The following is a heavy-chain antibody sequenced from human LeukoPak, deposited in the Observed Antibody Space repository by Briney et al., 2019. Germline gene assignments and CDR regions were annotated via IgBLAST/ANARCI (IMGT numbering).Heavy chain of an antibody. D-gene: IGHD6-13*01. V-gene: IGHV3-21*01. CDR2: ISSSGAYI. CDR1: GFTFSSYS. CDR3: ARGSSSWYYMDV. J-gene: IGHJ6*03. Sequence: GGSLRLSCAASGFTFSSYSMNWVRQAPGKELEWVSSISSSGAYIYYADSMKGRFTTSRDSARNSLYLQMNSLRAEDTAVYYCARGSSSWYYMDVWGKGTTVTVSS.